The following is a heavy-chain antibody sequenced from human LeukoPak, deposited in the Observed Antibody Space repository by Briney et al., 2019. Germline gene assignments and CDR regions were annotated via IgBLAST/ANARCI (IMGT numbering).Heavy chain of an antibody. V-gene: IGHV1-2*02. CDR1: GFTFTSYD. D-gene: IGHD3-16*01. J-gene: IGHJ5*02. Sequence: ASVTVSFKSSGFTFTSYDIHWVRQAPGQGLEWMGKINPNSGGTEYTHNFHGRVSTTRDTSISTVYMELARLTSDDTAVYYCAREGGRNLGEYWFDPWGQGTLVTVSS. CDR2: INPNSGGT. CDR3: AREGGRNLGEYWFDP.